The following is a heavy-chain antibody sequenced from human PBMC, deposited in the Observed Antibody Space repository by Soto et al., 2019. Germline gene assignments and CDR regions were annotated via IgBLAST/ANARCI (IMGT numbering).Heavy chain of an antibody. J-gene: IGHJ5*02. Sequence: SETLSLTCSVSGDSISDSRFYWAWIRQPPGEGLEWIGSIYHTGNAYYNPSLKSRVTISVDTSKNQFSLKLTSVTAADAALYYCARDFFDSSDYTTNWFDPWGQGTLVTVSS. CDR3: ARDFFDSSDYTTNWFDP. CDR2: IYHTGNA. CDR1: GDSISDSRFY. D-gene: IGHD3-22*01. V-gene: IGHV4-39*01.